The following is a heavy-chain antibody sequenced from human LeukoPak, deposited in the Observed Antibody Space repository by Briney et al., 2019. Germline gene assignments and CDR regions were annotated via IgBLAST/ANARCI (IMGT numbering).Heavy chain of an antibody. D-gene: IGHD3-22*01. V-gene: IGHV3-20*04. Sequence: GGSLRLSCAASGFTFDDYGMSWVRQAPGKGLEWVSGINWNGDSTGYVESVKGRFTISRDNAKNSLYLQMNSLRAEDTAVYYCARGPRYYYDSSGYTKYWGQGTLVTVSS. CDR1: GFTFDDYG. CDR3: ARGPRYYYDSSGYTKY. CDR2: INWNGDST. J-gene: IGHJ4*02.